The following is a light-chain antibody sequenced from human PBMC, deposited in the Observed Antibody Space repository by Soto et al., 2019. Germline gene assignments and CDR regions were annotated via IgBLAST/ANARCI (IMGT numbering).Light chain of an antibody. CDR3: QQYDNLPRT. CDR1: QGISSY. CDR2: DAS. J-gene: IGKJ2*01. Sequence: DIQLTQSPSFLSASVGDRVTITCRASQGISSYLAWYQQKPGKAPKLLIYDASNLETGVPSRFSGSGSGTDFTFTISSLQPEDIATYYCQQYDNLPRTFGQGTKLEIK. V-gene: IGKV1-33*01.